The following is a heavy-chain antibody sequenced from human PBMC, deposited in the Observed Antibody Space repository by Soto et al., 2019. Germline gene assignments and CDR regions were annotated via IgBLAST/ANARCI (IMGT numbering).Heavy chain of an antibody. CDR3: ARGFGEFRGWVDY. V-gene: IGHV3-30-3*01. D-gene: IGHD3-10*01. CDR1: GFTFSSYA. CDR2: ISYDGSNK. Sequence: QVQLVESGGGVVQPGRSLRLSCAASGFTFSSYAMHWVRQAPGKGLEWVAVISYDGSNKYYADSVKGRFTISRDNSKNTLYLQMNSLRAEDTAVYYCARGFGEFRGWVDYWGQGTLVTVSS. J-gene: IGHJ4*02.